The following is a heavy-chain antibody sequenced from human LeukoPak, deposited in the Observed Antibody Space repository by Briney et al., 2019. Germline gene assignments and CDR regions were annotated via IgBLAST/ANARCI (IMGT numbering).Heavy chain of an antibody. CDR2: IKSKTDGGTT. Sequence: PGGSLRLSCAASGFTFSNAWMSWVRQAPGKGLEWVGRIKSKTDGGTTDYAAPVNGRFTISRDDSKNTLYLQMNSLKTEDTAVYYCTTDIGPDSSGYYSNWYFDLWGRGTLVTVSS. CDR3: TTDIGPDSSGYYSNWYFDL. CDR1: GFTFSNAW. D-gene: IGHD3-22*01. V-gene: IGHV3-15*01. J-gene: IGHJ2*01.